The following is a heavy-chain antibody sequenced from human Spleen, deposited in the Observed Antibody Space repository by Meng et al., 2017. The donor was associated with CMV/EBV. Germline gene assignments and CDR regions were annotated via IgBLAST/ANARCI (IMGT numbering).Heavy chain of an antibody. Sequence: SDGSISNDTYYWNWIRQHPGKGLEWIGYIYHSGTTYYNPSLKSRVRISLDTSQNQFSLKVTSVTAADTAVYYCARSPVLPGYEFGPWGHGTLVTVSS. CDR1: DGSISNDTYY. CDR2: IYHSGTT. J-gene: IGHJ5*02. CDR3: ARSPVLPGYEFGP. D-gene: IGHD2-2*01. V-gene: IGHV4-31*02.